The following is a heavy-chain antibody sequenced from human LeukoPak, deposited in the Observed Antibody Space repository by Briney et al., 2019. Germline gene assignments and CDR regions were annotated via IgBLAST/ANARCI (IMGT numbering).Heavy chain of an antibody. D-gene: IGHD6-13*01. V-gene: IGHV4-59*01. J-gene: IGHJ5*02. CDR1: GGSISSYY. CDR3: ARGYSSNWNWFDP. Sequence: PSEILSLTCTVSGGSISSYYWTWIRQPPGKGLEWIGYIYSSGSTKYNPSLKSRVTISLDTSKNQFSLRLSSVTAADTAVYYCARGYSSNWNWFDPWGQGTLVTVSS. CDR2: IYSSGST.